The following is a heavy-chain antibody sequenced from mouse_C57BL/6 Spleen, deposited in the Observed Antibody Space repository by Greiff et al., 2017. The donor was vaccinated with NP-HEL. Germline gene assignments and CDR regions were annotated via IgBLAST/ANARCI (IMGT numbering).Heavy chain of an antibody. V-gene: IGHV1-76*01. CDR2: IYPGSGNT. Sequence: VMLVESGAELVRPGASVKLSCKASGYTFTDYYINWVKQRPGQGLEWIARIYPGSGNTYYNEKFKGKATLTAEKSSSTAYMQLSSLTSEDSAVYFCARGEYGNSYAMDYWGQGTSVTVSS. CDR3: ARGEYGNSYAMDY. J-gene: IGHJ4*01. D-gene: IGHD2-10*02. CDR1: GYTFTDYY.